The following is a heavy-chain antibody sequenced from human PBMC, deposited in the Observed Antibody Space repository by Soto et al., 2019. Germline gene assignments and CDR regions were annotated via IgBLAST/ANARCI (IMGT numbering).Heavy chain of an antibody. CDR1: GGSFSGYY. D-gene: IGHD4-4*01. V-gene: IGHV4-34*09. J-gene: IGHJ6*02. Sequence: SETLSLTCAVYGGSFSGYYWTWIRQPPGTGLEWIGEINHSGSTNYNPSLKSRVTISVDTSKNQFSLKLSSVTAADTAVYYCARDAVTTSMYYYGMDVWGQGTTVTVSS. CDR2: INHSGST. CDR3: ARDAVTTSMYYYGMDV.